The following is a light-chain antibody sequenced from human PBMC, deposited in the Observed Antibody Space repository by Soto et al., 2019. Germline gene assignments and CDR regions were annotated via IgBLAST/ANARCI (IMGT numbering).Light chain of an antibody. CDR1: RSNIGSHY. Sequence: QSVLTQPPSASGTPGQRVTISCSGGRSNIGSHYVYWYQQLPGTAPKLLIYRNSQRPLGVPDRFSGSKSGTSASLAISRLRSEDEADYYCAARDDSLSGHVVFGGGTQLTVL. CDR3: AARDDSLSGHVV. CDR2: RNS. V-gene: IGLV1-47*01. J-gene: IGLJ2*01.